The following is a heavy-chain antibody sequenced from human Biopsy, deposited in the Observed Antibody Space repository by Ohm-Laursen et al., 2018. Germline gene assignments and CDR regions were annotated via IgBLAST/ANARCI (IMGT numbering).Heavy chain of an antibody. CDR1: GGSISNNNYY. CDR3: ARDYDTSGYYYVS. Sequence: SDTLSLTCTVSGGSISNNNYYWGWLRQPPGKGLEWIGSIFYRGSTHYKPSLKSRVNISVDTYKNQFSLKLNSVTAADTAVYYCARDYDTSGYYYVSWGQGTLVTVSS. D-gene: IGHD3-22*01. CDR2: IFYRGST. V-gene: IGHV4-39*01. J-gene: IGHJ5*02.